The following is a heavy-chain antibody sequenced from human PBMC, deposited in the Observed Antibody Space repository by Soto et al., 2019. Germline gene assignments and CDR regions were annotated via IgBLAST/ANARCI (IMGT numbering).Heavy chain of an antibody. J-gene: IGHJ4*02. V-gene: IGHV4-59*01. D-gene: IGHD5-12*01. CDR1: GGSISSYY. Sequence: SETLSLTCTVSGGSISSYYWSWIRQPPGKGLEWIGYIYYSGSTNYNPSLKSRVTISVDTSKNQFSLKLSSVTAADTAVYYCARARIPLEYSGYIGPNYFDYWDQGTLVTVSS. CDR3: ARARIPLEYSGYIGPNYFDY. CDR2: IYYSGST.